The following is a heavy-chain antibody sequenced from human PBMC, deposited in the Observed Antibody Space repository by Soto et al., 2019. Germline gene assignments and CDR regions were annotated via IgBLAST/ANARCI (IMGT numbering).Heavy chain of an antibody. Sequence: PGGSLRLSCAASGFTFSSYAMHWVRQAPGKGLKYVSAISSNGGSTYYANSVKGRFTISRDNSKNTQYLPMNSLCVEDTVVYFCADRGYCSGDGCYWFFDYWGQGTPVTVS. CDR3: ADRGYCSGDGCYWFFDY. J-gene: IGHJ4*02. CDR1: GFTFSSYA. D-gene: IGHD2-8*02. CDR2: ISSNGGST. V-gene: IGHV3-64*04.